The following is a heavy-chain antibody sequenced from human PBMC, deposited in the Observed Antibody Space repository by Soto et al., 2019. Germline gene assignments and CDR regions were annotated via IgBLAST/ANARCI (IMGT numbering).Heavy chain of an antibody. CDR2: IFSSGST. J-gene: IGHJ4*02. CDR1: GGSINTFY. CDR3: AREGSYSAYNFAHGIQLWSFDF. D-gene: IGHD5-12*01. Sequence: ASETLSLTCTVSGGSINTFYWSWVRQPAGKGLEWIGRIFSSGSTSFNPSLESRVAMSVDTSKNHFSLNLSSVTAADMAVYFCAREGSYSAYNFAHGIQLWSFDFWGQGALVTVSS. V-gene: IGHV4-4*07.